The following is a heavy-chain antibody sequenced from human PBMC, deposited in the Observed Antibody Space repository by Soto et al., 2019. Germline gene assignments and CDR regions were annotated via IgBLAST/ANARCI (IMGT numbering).Heavy chain of an antibody. J-gene: IGHJ4*02. CDR1: GFSVRDYA. CDR2: ITDTGGDT. CDR3: ARGSTDSYPGSRIFDF. Sequence: EFQLLESGGGLVQPGGSLRLSCAASGFSVRDYAMSWVRRAPGKGLEWVSSITDTGGDTKYADSVRGRFTMSRDNSKKTLYLQMNSLRVEDSALYYCARGSTDSYPGSRIFDFWGRGTLVTVSS. V-gene: IGHV3-23*01. D-gene: IGHD3-10*01.